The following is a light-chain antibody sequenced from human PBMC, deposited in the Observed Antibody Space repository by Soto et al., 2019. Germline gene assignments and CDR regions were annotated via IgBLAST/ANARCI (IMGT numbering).Light chain of an antibody. CDR1: QGIRNS. CDR2: AAS. J-gene: IGKJ4*01. Sequence: DIQMTQSPSFLSASVGDRVTITCRASQGIRNSLAWYQHKPGKVPKLLIYAASTLHSGVPSRFSGSGSGTDFTLLISSLQPEDVAVYYCQKHSSVPFTFGGGTKVEIK. CDR3: QKHSSVPFT. V-gene: IGKV1-27*01.